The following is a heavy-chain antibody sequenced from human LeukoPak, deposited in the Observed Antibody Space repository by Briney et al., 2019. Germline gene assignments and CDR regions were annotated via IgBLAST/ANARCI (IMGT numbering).Heavy chain of an antibody. V-gene: IGHV4-39*01. D-gene: IGHD1-26*01. CDR2: MYYSGST. CDR1: GVSISRSSYY. Sequence: SETLSLTCAVSGVSISRSSYYWGWIRQPPGKGLKWIGSMYYSGSTYYNPSLKSRVTISVDTSKNQFSLKLSSVAAADTALYYCARTPYGNWDFDLWGRVTLVTVSS. J-gene: IGHJ2*01. CDR3: ARTPYGNWDFDL.